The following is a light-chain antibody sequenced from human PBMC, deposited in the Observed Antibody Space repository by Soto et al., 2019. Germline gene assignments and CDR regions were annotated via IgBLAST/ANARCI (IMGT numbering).Light chain of an antibody. Sequence: QSVLTQPRSVSGSPGQSVTISCTGTSSDVGGYNYVSWYQQLPGKAPKLILFDFPKRPSGVHGRFSGSKSGNTAFLTISGLQAEDEADYYCCSYAGTFTVVFPSGTKVPV. CDR2: DFP. V-gene: IGLV2-11*01. J-gene: IGLJ1*01. CDR3: CSYAGTFTVV. CDR1: SSDVGGYNY.